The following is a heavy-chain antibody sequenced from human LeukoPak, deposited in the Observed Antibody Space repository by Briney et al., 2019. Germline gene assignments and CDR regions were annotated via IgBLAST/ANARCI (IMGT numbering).Heavy chain of an antibody. CDR1: GYTFTGYY. Sequence: ASVKVSCKASGYTFTGYYMHWARQAPGQGLEWMGWINPNSGGTNYAQKFQGRVTMTRDTSISTAYMELSRLRSDDTAVYYCARESRLYSRHDYRGQGTLVTVSS. V-gene: IGHV1-2*02. J-gene: IGHJ4*02. CDR3: ARESRLYSRHDY. D-gene: IGHD6-13*01. CDR2: INPNSGGT.